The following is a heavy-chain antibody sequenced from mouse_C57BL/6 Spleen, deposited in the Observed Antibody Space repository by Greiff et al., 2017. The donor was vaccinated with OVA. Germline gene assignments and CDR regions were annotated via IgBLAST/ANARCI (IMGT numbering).Heavy chain of an antibody. Sequence: EVMLVESGGGLVKPGGSLKLSCAASGFTFSDYGMHWVRQAPEKGLEWVAYISSGSSTIYYADTVKGRFTISRDNAKNTLFLQMTSLRSEDTAMYYCARDYGSSYVEWYFDVWGTGTTVTVSS. CDR2: ISSGSSTI. CDR3: ARDYGSSYVEWYFDV. V-gene: IGHV5-17*01. D-gene: IGHD1-1*01. J-gene: IGHJ1*03. CDR1: GFTFSDYG.